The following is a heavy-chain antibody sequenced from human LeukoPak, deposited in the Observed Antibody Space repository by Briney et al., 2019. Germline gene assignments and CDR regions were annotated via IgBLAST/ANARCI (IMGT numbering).Heavy chain of an antibody. D-gene: IGHD2-21*01. CDR1: GYSISSGDY. V-gene: IGHV4-38-2*01. CDR3: ARHASCGDDCYTYYFDY. J-gene: IGHJ4*02. CDR2: IFHRGNT. Sequence: PSETLSLTCAVSGYSISSGDYWGWIRQPPGKELEWIGNIFHRGNTNYNPSLKSRGTISLDTSKNQFSLKLSSVTATDTAVFYCARHASCGDDCYTYYFDYWGQGTLVTVSS.